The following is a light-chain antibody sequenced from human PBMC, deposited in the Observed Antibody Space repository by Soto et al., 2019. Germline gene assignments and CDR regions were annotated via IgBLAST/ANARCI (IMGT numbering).Light chain of an antibody. CDR1: RSDIGSNT. J-gene: IGLJ2*01. Sequence: QSVLTQPPSTSGTPGQRVTISCSGGRSDIGSNTVNWYQQLPGTAPKLLMYSNNQRPSGVPDRFSGSKSGTSASLAISGLQSEDEAEYYCATWDDSRNGPIFGGGTKLTVL. CDR3: ATWDDSRNGPI. CDR2: SNN. V-gene: IGLV1-44*01.